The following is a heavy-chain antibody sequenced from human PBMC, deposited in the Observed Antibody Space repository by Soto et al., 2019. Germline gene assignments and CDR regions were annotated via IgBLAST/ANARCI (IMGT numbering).Heavy chain of an antibody. CDR3: ARYKRLIVDS. CDR1: GGSISSSTYY. D-gene: IGHD3-22*01. V-gene: IGHV4-39*01. J-gene: IGHJ4*02. CDR2: FFIGGNT. Sequence: PSETLSLTCTVSGGSISSSTYYWGWMRQPPGKGLEWIASFFIGGNTYYNPSLKSRVTISVDTSKNQFSLKLSSVTAADTAVYYYARYKRLIVDSWGRGTLVTVSS.